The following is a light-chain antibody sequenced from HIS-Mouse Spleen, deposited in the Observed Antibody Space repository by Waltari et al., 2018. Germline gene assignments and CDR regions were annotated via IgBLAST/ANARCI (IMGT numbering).Light chain of an antibody. J-gene: IGLJ2*01. V-gene: IGLV2-14*03. CDR1: SSDVGGYNY. Sequence: QSALTQPASVSGSPGQSITISCTGTSSDVGGYNYVSWYQQHPGKAHKLMIYDVSNRHSGVSNRFSGSNAGNTASLTISGLQAEDEADYYCCSYAGSSTSVVFGGGTKLTVL. CDR2: DVS. CDR3: CSYAGSSTSVV.